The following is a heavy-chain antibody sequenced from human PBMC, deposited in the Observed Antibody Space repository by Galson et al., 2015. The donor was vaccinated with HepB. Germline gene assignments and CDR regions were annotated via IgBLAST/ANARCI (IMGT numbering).Heavy chain of an antibody. CDR1: GGSISGDY. J-gene: IGHJ4*02. V-gene: IGHV4-59*01. CDR3: ARGGGYYDPSIDS. Sequence: SETLSLTCTVSGGSISGDYWSWIRQSPGKGLEWIGYIFYSGSTNFNHSLRSRVNMSVDTSKNQFSLKLHSVTAADTAVYYCARGGGYYDPSIDSWGQGILVTVSS. CDR2: IFYSGST. D-gene: IGHD3-10*01.